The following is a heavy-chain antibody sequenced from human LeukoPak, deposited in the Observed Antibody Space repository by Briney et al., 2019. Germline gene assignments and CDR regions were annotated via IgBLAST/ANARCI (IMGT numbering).Heavy chain of an antibody. CDR1: GGSISSGSYY. V-gene: IGHV4-61*02. Sequence: SQTLSLTCTVSGGSISSGSYYWSWIRQPAGKGLESIGRIYTSGSTNYNPSLKSRVTISVDTSKNQFSLKLSSVTAADTAVYYCARDSDHNFWSGYYLDYWGQGTLVTVSS. J-gene: IGHJ4*02. D-gene: IGHD3-3*01. CDR3: ARDSDHNFWSGYYLDY. CDR2: IYTSGST.